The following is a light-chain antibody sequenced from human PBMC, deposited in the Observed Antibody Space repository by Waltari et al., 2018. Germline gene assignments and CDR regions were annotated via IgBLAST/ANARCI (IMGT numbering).Light chain of an antibody. Sequence: QSALTQPASVSGSPGQSITISCTGTSSDLGGYNYVSWYQQVPGKAPKLIIYDVSNRPSGVSRRFSGSKSGNTASLTISGLQAEDEANYYCSSYIDSSTLELFGGGTSLTVL. CDR1: SSDLGGYNY. V-gene: IGLV2-14*03. CDR3: SSYIDSSTLEL. CDR2: DVS. J-gene: IGLJ2*01.